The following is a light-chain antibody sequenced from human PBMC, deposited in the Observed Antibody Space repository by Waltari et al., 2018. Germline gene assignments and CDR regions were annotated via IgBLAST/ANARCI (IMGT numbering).Light chain of an antibody. Sequence: QSALTQPAPVSGSPGQPITIPCTGTSSDVGGYNYVSWYQQHPGKAPKLMIYDVSKRPSGVSNRFSGAKSGNTASLTISGLQAEDEADYYCSSYTSSSTPVVFGGGTKLTVL. V-gene: IGLV2-14*01. CDR3: SSYTSSSTPVV. CDR2: DVS. J-gene: IGLJ2*01. CDR1: SSDVGGYNY.